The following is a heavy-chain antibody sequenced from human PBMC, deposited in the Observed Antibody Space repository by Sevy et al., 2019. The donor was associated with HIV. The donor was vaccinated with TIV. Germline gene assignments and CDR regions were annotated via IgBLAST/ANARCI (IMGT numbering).Heavy chain of an antibody. J-gene: IGHJ4*02. CDR1: GFPFNIYS. Sequence: GGSLRLSCATSGFPFNIYSMSWVRQAPGKGLEWVSTLSFGCGKINYADSVKGRFTISRDNSENTLYLEMNSLRAEDTALYFCAREGCTKPQDCWGRGTLGTVSS. CDR2: LSFGCGKI. CDR3: AREGCTKPQDC. D-gene: IGHD2-8*01. V-gene: IGHV3-23*01.